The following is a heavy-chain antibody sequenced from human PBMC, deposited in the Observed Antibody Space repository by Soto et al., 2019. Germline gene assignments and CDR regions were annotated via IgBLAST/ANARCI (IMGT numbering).Heavy chain of an antibody. V-gene: IGHV1-69*06. D-gene: IGHD6-13*01. CDR1: GYSFSSHA. J-gene: IGHJ4*02. CDR2: IIRVFGTP. Sequence: QVQLEQSGSEVKKSGSSVKVSCKASGYSFSSHAITWVRQAPGQGLEWMGGIIRVFGTPSYAQKFQGRVTISADKSTNPSYLELRSLSSEDTAVYYCARGGALSTSWYWGDGLDSWGQGTQVTVSS. CDR3: ARGGALSTSWYWGDGLDS.